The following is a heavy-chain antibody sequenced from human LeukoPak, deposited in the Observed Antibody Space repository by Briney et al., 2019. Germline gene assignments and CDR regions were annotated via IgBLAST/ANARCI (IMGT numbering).Heavy chain of an antibody. Sequence: SVKVSCKASGYTFTNYGITWVRQAPGQGLEWMGGIIPIFGTANYAQKFQGRVTITADESTSTAYMELSSLRSEDTAVYYCARVGRDYYDSSGYSHYWGQGTLVTVSS. CDR1: GYTFTNYG. J-gene: IGHJ4*02. D-gene: IGHD3-22*01. CDR2: IIPIFGTA. CDR3: ARVGRDYYDSSGYSHY. V-gene: IGHV1-69*13.